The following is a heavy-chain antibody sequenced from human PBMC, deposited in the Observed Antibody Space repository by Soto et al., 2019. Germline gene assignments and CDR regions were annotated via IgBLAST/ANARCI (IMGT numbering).Heavy chain of an antibody. V-gene: IGHV4-39*01. D-gene: IGHD1-1*01. CDR1: CGSISSNSYY. Sequence: SETLSLTCTVSCGSISSNSYYWGWIRQPPGKGLEWIGSIYYSGSTYYNPSLEGRVSISVDTSQNQFSLRLSSVTAADTAVYFCARLPSVATTGHFAMYVWGQGTTVTVSS. CDR2: IYYSGST. CDR3: ARLPSVATTGHFAMYV. J-gene: IGHJ6*02.